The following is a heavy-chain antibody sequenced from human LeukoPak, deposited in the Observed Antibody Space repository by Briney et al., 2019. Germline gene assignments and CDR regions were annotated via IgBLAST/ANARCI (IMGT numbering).Heavy chain of an antibody. CDR1: GFSFNNYG. Sequence: PGGSLRLSCAASGFSFNNYGMHWVRQAPGKGLEWVAVIWNDGRTKEYGDSVKGRFTISRDHSKSTLDLQMNSLRAEDTAVYYCARVSVGRYYFDNWGQGTPVTVS. V-gene: IGHV3-33*01. CDR3: ARVSVGRYYFDN. CDR2: IWNDGRTK. D-gene: IGHD3-3*02. J-gene: IGHJ4*02.